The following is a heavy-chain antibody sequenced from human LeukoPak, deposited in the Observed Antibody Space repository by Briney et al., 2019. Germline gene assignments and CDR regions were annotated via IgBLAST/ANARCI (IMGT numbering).Heavy chain of an antibody. D-gene: IGHD5-18*01. V-gene: IGHV1-46*01. J-gene: IGHJ4*02. CDR2: INHSGGST. Sequence: ASVKVSCKASGYTFTSYYMHWVRQAPGQGLEWMGIINHSGGSTSYAQKFQGRVTMTKDTSTSTVYMELSSLRSEDTAVYYCAREVGREYSYGSFYFDYWGQGTLVTVSS. CDR1: GYTFTSYY. CDR3: AREVGREYSYGSFYFDY.